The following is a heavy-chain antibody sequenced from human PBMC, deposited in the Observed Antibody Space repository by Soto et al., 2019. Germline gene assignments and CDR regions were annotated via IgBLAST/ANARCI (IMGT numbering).Heavy chain of an antibody. J-gene: IGHJ4*02. Sequence: ASVKVSCKASGGTFSSYAISWVRQAPGQGLEWMGGIIPIFGTANYAQKFQGRVTITADESTSTAYMELSSLRSEDTAVYYCARDGKYYDILTGYYTSGWYFDYWGQGTLVTVSS. CDR2: IIPIFGTA. V-gene: IGHV1-69*13. D-gene: IGHD3-9*01. CDR3: ARDGKYYDILTGYYTSGWYFDY. CDR1: GGTFSSYA.